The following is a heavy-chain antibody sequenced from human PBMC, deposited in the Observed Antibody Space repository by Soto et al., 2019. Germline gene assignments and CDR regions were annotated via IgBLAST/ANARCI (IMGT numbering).Heavy chain of an antibody. CDR1: GGSVASGRSY. J-gene: IGHJ2*01. CDR2: IYYSWPT. Sequence: QLQLQESGPGLVKPSETLSLTCAVSGGSVASGRSYWGWIRQSPGKGLEWLGTIYYSWPTFYNPSLNGRVTISFDTSNYQFALSLTSVAAADTAFYFCALRSTEVANYWYFYIWFRGTLVTVSS. D-gene: IGHD2-2*01. CDR3: ALRSTEVANYWYFYI. V-gene: IGHV4-39*01.